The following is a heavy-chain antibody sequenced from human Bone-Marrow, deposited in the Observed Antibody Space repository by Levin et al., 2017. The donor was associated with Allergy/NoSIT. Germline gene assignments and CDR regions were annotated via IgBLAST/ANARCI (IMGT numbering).Heavy chain of an antibody. CDR3: ARERDMVRGLLVS. D-gene: IGHD3-10*01. CDR1: GGSINSSDHY. V-gene: IGHV4-39*07. Sequence: SETLSLTCGVSGGSINSSDHYWSWLRQPPGMALEWIGSLYYRGTTYYNVSLKTRLALSIDTSKNQFSLKVHSVTAADAAVYYCARERDMVRGLLVSWGQGALVTVSS. J-gene: IGHJ5*02. CDR2: LYYRGTT.